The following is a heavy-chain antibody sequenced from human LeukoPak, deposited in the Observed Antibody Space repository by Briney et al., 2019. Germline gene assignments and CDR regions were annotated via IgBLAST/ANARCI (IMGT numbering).Heavy chain of an antibody. D-gene: IGHD6-13*01. CDR1: GFTFRSYG. J-gene: IGHJ3*02. CDR3: ARAPIDSNSWYHAFDI. CDR2: VIDTGRST. Sequence: PGGSLRLSCEASGFTFRSYGMSWVRQAPGKGLEWVSGVIDTGRSTFYIDSVKGRFTISRDNSKNTLYLQMDSLRAEDTAVYYCARAPIDSNSWYHAFDIWGQGTMVTVSS. V-gene: IGHV3-23*01.